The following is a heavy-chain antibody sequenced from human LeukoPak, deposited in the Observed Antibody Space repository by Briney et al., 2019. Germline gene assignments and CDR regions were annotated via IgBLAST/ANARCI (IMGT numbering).Heavy chain of an antibody. J-gene: IGHJ6*03. CDR3: ARDQQDIVVVPAAITPDYYYYYMDV. V-gene: IGHV3-33*01. CDR2: IWYDGSNK. CDR1: GFTFSSYG. Sequence: PGRSLRLPCAASGFTFSSYGMHWVRQAPGKGLEWVAVIWYDGSNKYYADSVKVRFTISRDNSKNTLYLQMNSLRAEDTAVYYCARDQQDIVVVPAAITPDYYYYYMDVWGKGTTVTVSS. D-gene: IGHD2-2*02.